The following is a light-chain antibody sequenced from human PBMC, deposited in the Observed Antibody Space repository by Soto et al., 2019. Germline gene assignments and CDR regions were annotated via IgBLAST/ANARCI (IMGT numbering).Light chain of an antibody. CDR3: FSYAGGSTFL. CDR1: NRDVGTHNY. J-gene: IGLJ1*01. CDR2: DVV. Sequence: QSALTQPPSASGSPGQSVTIPCTGTNRDVGTHNYVSWYQQYPGKAPKLLIYDVVKRPSGIPHRFSGSKSGNTASLTVSGLQADDEADYYCFSYAGGSTFLFGTGTKVTVL. V-gene: IGLV2-8*01.